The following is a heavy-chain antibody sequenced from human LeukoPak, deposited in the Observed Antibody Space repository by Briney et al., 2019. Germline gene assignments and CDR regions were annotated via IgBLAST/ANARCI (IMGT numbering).Heavy chain of an antibody. D-gene: IGHD4-17*01. J-gene: IGHJ4*02. V-gene: IGHV3-53*01. CDR1: GFTVSSNS. CDR3: ARWAGEYSHPYDY. CDR2: IYSGGNT. Sequence: GGSLRLSCTVSGFTVSSNSMSWVRQAPGKGLEWVSFIYSGGNTHYSDSVKGRFTISRDNSKNTLYLQMNSLRAEDTAVYYCARWAGEYSHPYDYWGQGTLVTVSS.